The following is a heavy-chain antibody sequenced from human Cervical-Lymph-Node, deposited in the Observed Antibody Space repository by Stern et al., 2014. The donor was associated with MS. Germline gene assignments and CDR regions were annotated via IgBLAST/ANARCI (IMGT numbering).Heavy chain of an antibody. CDR1: GYTFINYY. CDR2: INTTGGST. J-gene: IGHJ6*02. CDR3: AREYVEASGVGYLYYGLDV. V-gene: IGHV1-46*01. Sequence: VQLVQSGAEVKKPGASVKVSCKASGYTFINYYMHWVRQAPGHGLEWMGIINTTGGSTDYTQKFQGRLTMTRDKSTTTVSMELSGLRPEDTAVYYCAREYVEASGVGYLYYGLDVWGQGTTVIVSS. D-gene: IGHD2-21*02.